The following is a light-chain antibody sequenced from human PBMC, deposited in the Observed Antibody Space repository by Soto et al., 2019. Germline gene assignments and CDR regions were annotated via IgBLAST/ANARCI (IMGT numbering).Light chain of an antibody. V-gene: IGLV1-44*01. J-gene: IGLJ2*01. CDR3: AAWDDSLNGVV. CDR2: SND. CDR1: SSNIGRNT. Sequence: QSVVTQPPSASGTPGQRVTIACSGSSSNIGRNTVHWYQQLPGTTPKLLIYSNDQRPSGVPDRFSGSKSGSSASLAISGLQSEDEADYYCAAWDDSLNGVVFGGATNLTVL.